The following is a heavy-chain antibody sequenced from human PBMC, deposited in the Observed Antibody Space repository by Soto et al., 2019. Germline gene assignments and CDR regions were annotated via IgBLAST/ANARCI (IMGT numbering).Heavy chain of an antibody. CDR1: GYTFTSYG. CDR2: ISAYNGNT. D-gene: IGHD4-17*01. CDR3: ARADYGDYDYFGLYD. V-gene: IGHV1-18*01. Sequence: ASVKVSCKASGYTFTSYGISWVRQAPGQGLEWMGWISAYNGNTNYAQKLQGRVTMTTDTSTSTAYLELSSLRSDDTAVYYCARADYGDYDYFGLYDWGQGTTVTVSS. J-gene: IGHJ6*02.